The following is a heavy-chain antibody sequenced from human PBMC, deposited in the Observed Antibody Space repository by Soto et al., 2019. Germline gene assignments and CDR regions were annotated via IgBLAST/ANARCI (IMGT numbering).Heavy chain of an antibody. Sequence: PSETLSLTCTVSGGSISSYYWSWIRQPPGKGLEWIGYIYYSGSTNYNPSLKSRVTISVDTSKNQFSLKLNSVTAADTAVYYCARDGSERPATYWGQGILVTVSS. CDR1: GGSISSYY. D-gene: IGHD3-10*01. CDR2: IYYSGST. J-gene: IGHJ4*02. CDR3: ARDGSERPATY. V-gene: IGHV4-59*01.